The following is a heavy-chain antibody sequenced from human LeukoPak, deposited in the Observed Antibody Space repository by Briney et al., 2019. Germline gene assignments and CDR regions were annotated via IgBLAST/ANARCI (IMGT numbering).Heavy chain of an antibody. CDR2: IYHNGDT. Sequence: SGTLSLTCTTFGASISSRNWWTWVRQSPGTGLGGIGEIYHNGDTQYNPSLKSRVSMSVDKSNNQFSLRLTSVTAADTAVYYCARSKWEPSERGGRIRWGPKEEKYQYYGMDVWGQGTTVVVSS. CDR1: GASISSRNW. J-gene: IGHJ6*02. D-gene: IGHD1-26*01. CDR3: ARSKWEPSERGGRIRWGPKEEKYQYYGMDV. V-gene: IGHV4-4*02.